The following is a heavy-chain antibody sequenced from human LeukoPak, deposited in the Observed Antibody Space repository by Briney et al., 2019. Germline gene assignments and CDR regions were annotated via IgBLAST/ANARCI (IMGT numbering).Heavy chain of an antibody. V-gene: IGHV4-30-4*08. J-gene: IGHJ4*02. Sequence: SETLSLTCTVSGGSFSGIFWTWLRQPPGKGLEWIGYIYYSGSTYYNPSLKSRVTISVDTSKNQFSLKLSSVTAADTAVYYCARGIGYYDFWSGYFYYWGQGTLVTVSS. CDR1: GGSFSGIF. CDR2: IYYSGST. D-gene: IGHD3-3*01. CDR3: ARGIGYYDFWSGYFYY.